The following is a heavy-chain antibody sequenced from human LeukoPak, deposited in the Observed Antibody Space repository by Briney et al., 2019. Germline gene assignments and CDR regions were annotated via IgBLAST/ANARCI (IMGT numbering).Heavy chain of an antibody. J-gene: IGHJ4*02. CDR2: IYYSGST. CDR3: ASYRGVGSIYYFDY. CDR1: GGSFSGYY. V-gene: IGHV4-59*08. Sequence: SETLSLTCAVYGGSFSGYYWSWIRQPPGKGLEWIGYIYYSGSTNYNPSLKSRVTISVDTSKNQFSLKLSSVTAADTAVYYCASYRGVGSIYYFDYWGQGTLVTVSS. D-gene: IGHD3-10*01.